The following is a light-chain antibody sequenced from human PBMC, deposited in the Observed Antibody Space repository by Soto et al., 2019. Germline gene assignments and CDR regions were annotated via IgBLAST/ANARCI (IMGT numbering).Light chain of an antibody. V-gene: IGKV3-15*01. CDR1: QSVSNN. Sequence: EIVMTQSQATLSVSPGERATLSCRASQSVSNNLAWYQQKPGQAPRLLIYGASTRATGIPASFSGSGSGTEFTLTISSLQSEDFAVYDCQQYNNWPPWTFGQGTKVEIK. CDR2: GAS. J-gene: IGKJ1*01. CDR3: QQYNNWPPWT.